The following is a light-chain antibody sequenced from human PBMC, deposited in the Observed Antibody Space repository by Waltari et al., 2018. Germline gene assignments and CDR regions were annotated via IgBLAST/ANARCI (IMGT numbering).Light chain of an antibody. CDR2: DAS. Sequence: EIVLTQSPATLSLSPGERATLSCRASQSVSSYLAWYQQKPGQAHRLLIYDASNRATGSPARFSGSGSVTDFTLTISSLEPEDFAVYYCQQRSNWSLTFGGGTKVEIK. CDR1: QSVSSY. CDR3: QQRSNWSLT. J-gene: IGKJ4*01. V-gene: IGKV3-11*01.